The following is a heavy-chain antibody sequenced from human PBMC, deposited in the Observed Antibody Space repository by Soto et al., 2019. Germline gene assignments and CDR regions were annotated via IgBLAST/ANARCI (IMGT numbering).Heavy chain of an antibody. Sequence: EVQLAESGGGLAQPGGSLRLSCAASGFTLSGYAMDWVRQAPGKGLEYVSGISSNGVGTYYANSVQGRFTIYRDNSKNTVYLQMGSLRPEDIAVYYCARRARPDFYYMDVWGKGTTVTVSS. D-gene: IGHD6-6*01. CDR2: ISSNGVGT. CDR3: ARRARPDFYYMDV. J-gene: IGHJ6*03. V-gene: IGHV3-64*01. CDR1: GFTLSGYA.